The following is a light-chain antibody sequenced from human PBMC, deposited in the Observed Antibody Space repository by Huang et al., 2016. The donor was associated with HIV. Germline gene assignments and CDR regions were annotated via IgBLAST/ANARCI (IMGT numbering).Light chain of an antibody. CDR1: QGITDD. Sequence: AIQMTQSPSSLSASVGDRVTITCRASQGITDDLAWYQQKPGKAPKLLISGASTLRSGVPSRFSGSGSGTDFTLIISSLQPEDYATYYCLQDHNYPRTFGQGTKVEI. CDR2: GAS. V-gene: IGKV1-6*01. J-gene: IGKJ1*01. CDR3: LQDHNYPRT.